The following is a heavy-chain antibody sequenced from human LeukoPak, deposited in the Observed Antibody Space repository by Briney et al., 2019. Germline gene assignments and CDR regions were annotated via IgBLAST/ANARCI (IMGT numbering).Heavy chain of an antibody. Sequence: PSETLPLTCAVYGGSFSGYYWSWIRQPPGKGLEWIGEINHSGSTNYNPSLKSRVTISVDTSKNQFSLKLSSATAADTAVYYCARVRIDYVWGSYRYFDYWGQGTLVTVSS. D-gene: IGHD3-16*02. CDR2: INHSGST. V-gene: IGHV4-34*01. J-gene: IGHJ4*02. CDR1: GGSFSGYY. CDR3: ARVRIDYVWGSYRYFDY.